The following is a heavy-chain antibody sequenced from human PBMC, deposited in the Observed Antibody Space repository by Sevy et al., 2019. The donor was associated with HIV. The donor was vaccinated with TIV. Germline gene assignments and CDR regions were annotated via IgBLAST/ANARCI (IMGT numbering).Heavy chain of an antibody. D-gene: IGHD3-3*01. V-gene: IGHV1-2*02. J-gene: IGHJ4*02. CDR3: ARDSDPGITIFGVGTD. Sequence: ASVKVSCKASGYTFTGYYMHWVRQAPGQGLEWMGWINPNRGGTNYAQKFQGRVTMTRDTSISTAYMELSRLRSDDTAVYYCARDSDPGITIFGVGTDWGQGTLVTVSS. CDR2: INPNRGGT. CDR1: GYTFTGYY.